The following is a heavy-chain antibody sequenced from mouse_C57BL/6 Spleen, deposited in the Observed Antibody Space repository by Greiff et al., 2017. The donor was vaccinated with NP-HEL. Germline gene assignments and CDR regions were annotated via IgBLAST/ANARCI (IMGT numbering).Heavy chain of an antibody. CDR1: GYTFTSYG. Sequence: VQLQQSGAELARPGASVKLSCKASGYTFTSYGISWVKQRTGQGLEWIGEIYPRSGNTYYNEKFKGKATLTAAKSSSTAYMELRSLTSEDSAVYFCARVPLWPDRYFDYWGQGTTLTVSS. CDR3: ARVPLWPDRYFDY. CDR2: IYPRSGNT. J-gene: IGHJ2*01. V-gene: IGHV1-81*01. D-gene: IGHD1-1*02.